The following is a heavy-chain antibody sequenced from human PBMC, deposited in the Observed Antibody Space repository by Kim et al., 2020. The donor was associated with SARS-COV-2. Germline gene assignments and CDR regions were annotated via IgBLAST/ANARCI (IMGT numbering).Heavy chain of an antibody. J-gene: IGHJ6*02. V-gene: IGHV1-18*01. CDR3: ARVGATAASYYYYGMDV. D-gene: IGHD1-26*01. CDR1: GYTFTSYG. Sequence: ASVKVSCKASGYTFTSYGISWVRQAPGQGLEWMGWISAYNGNTNYAQKLQGRVTITTDTSTSTAYMELRSLRSDDTAVYYCARVGATAASYYYYGMDVWGQGTTVTVSS. CDR2: ISAYNGNT.